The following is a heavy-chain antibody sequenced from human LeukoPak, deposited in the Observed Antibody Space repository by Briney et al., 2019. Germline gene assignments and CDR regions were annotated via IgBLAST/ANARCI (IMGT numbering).Heavy chain of an antibody. CDR1: GFTLSSYA. D-gene: IGHD1-26*01. CDR2: ITSSGTYI. J-gene: IGHJ6*03. V-gene: IGHV3-21*01. CDR3: ARDPYSGNYGNYYYYYMDV. Sequence: PGGSLRLSCAASGFTLSSYAMSWVRQAPGKALEWVSSITSSGTYIFYADSVKGRFTISRDNAKNSLYLQMNSLGPEDTAVYYCARDPYSGNYGNYYYYYMDVWGKGTTVTISS.